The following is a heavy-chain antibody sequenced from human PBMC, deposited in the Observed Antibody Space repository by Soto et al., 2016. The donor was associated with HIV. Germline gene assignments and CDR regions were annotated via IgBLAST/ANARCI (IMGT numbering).Heavy chain of an antibody. CDR2: ISGSGGST. CDR1: GFTFSNYA. J-gene: IGHJ4*02. Sequence: EVQLLESGGGLVQPGGSLRLSCAASGFTFSNYAMSWVRQAPGKGLEWVSAISGSGGSTYYADSVKGRFTISRDNSKNTLYLQMNSLRAEDTAVYYCAKWRGYYDSSGYYYFDYWGQGTLVTVSS. V-gene: IGHV3-23*01. D-gene: IGHD3-22*01. CDR3: AKWRGYYDSSGYYYFDY.